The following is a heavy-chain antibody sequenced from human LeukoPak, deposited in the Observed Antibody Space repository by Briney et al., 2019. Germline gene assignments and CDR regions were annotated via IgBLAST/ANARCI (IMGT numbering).Heavy chain of an antibody. CDR3: ARNHRTTVAGARPPAY. Sequence: ASVKVSCKASGYTFTSYDINWVRQATGQGLECMGWMNPNSGNTGYAQKFQGRVTMTRNTSISTAYMELSSLRSEDTAVYYCARNHRTTVAGARPPAYWGQGTLVTVSS. D-gene: IGHD6-19*01. CDR1: GYTFTSYD. V-gene: IGHV1-8*01. J-gene: IGHJ4*02. CDR2: MNPNSGNT.